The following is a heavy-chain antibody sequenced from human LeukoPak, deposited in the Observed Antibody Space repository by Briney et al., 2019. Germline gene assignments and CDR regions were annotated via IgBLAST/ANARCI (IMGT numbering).Heavy chain of an antibody. V-gene: IGHV4-59*10. CDR2: VYSSGST. CDR3: ARAGFGSGWHYFDY. CDR1: GGSFSGYY. Sequence: SETLSLTCAVYGGSFSGYYWSWIRQPAEKGLEWIGRVYSSGSTNYNPSLKSRVSMSVDTSKNQYSLRLISVTAAGTAVYYCARAGFGSGWHYFDYWGRGILVSVSS. D-gene: IGHD6-19*01. J-gene: IGHJ4*01.